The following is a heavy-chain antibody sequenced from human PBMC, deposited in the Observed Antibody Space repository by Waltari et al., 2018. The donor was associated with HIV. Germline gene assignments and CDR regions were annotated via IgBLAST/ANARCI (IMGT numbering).Heavy chain of an antibody. D-gene: IGHD6-6*01. V-gene: IGHV1-3*02. CDR2: SNSGNGDS. CDR1: GYTFNNYV. CDR3: ARGGSSPYYFAMDV. Sequence: QAQLVQSGAEVKKPGASVKVSCKASGYTFNNYVIHWVRQAPGQRTEWMGWSNSGNGDSKSSQDCQGICTVTRDTAAGTVYMELSSLRSEDTGVYYCARGGSSPYYFAMDVWGQGTTVTVSS. J-gene: IGHJ6*02.